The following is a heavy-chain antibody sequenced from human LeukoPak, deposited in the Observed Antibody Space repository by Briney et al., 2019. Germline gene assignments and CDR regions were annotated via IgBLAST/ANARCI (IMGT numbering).Heavy chain of an antibody. CDR3: AKAPRTKYCSSTSCYPMAGYYGMDV. V-gene: IGHV3-23*01. Sequence: GGSLRLSCAASGFTFSSYAMGWVRQAPGKGLEWVSAISGSGGSTYYADSVKGRFTISRDNSKNTLYLQMNSLRAEDTAVYYCAKAPRTKYCSSTSCYPMAGYYGMDVWGQGTTVTVSS. CDR2: ISGSGGST. CDR1: GFTFSSYA. D-gene: IGHD2-2*01. J-gene: IGHJ6*02.